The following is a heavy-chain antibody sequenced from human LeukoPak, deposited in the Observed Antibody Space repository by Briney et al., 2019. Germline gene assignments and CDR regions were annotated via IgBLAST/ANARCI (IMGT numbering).Heavy chain of an antibody. J-gene: IGHJ4*02. CDR2: IYYSGST. CDR1: GGSIRSYY. V-gene: IGHV4-59*01. Sequence: PSETLSLTCTVSGGSIRSYYWSWIRQPPGKGPEWIGYIYYSGSTNYSPSFESRVTISVDTSRNQFSLKLSSVTAADTAVYYCARSVWVTPLWDYWGQGTLVTVSS. CDR3: ARSVWVTPLWDY. D-gene: IGHD4-23*01.